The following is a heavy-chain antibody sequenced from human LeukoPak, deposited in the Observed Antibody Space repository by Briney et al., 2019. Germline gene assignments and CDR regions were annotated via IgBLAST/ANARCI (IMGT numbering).Heavy chain of an antibody. CDR1: GYTFSTYD. CDR2: MNPNSGNT. J-gene: IGHJ4*02. D-gene: IGHD3-10*01. CDR3: AREDRKDVLLWFGELLYPRSFDY. Sequence: VASVKVSCKASGYTFSTYDVIWVRQATGQGLEWMGWMNPNSGNTGYALKFRGRVTMTGDTSISTAYMELSSLISEDTAVYYCAREDRKDVLLWFGELLYPRSFDYWGQGTLVTVSS. V-gene: IGHV1-8*01.